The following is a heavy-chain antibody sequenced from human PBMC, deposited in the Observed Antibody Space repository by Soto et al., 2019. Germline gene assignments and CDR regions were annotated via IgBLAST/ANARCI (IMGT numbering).Heavy chain of an antibody. CDR3: ARDVTLGYCSSTSCYEANNFDY. Sequence: VKVSCKASGYTFTSYGISWVRQAPGQGLEWMGWISAYNGNTNYAQKLQGRVTMTTDTSTSTAYMELRSLRSDDTAVYYCARDVTLGYCSSTSCYEANNFDYWGQGTLVTVSS. CDR1: GYTFTSYG. V-gene: IGHV1-18*01. CDR2: ISAYNGNT. J-gene: IGHJ4*02. D-gene: IGHD2-2*01.